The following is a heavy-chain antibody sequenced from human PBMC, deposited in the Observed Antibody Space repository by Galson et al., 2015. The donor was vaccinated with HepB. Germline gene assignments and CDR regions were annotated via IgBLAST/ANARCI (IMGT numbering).Heavy chain of an antibody. J-gene: IGHJ4*02. Sequence: SLRLSCAASGFTFSSYGMHWVRQAPGKGLEWVAVIWYDGSNKYYADSVKGRFTISRDNSKNTLYLQMNSLRAEDTAVYYCARDTGAPLYYFDYWGQGTLVTVSS. CDR1: GFTFSSYG. CDR3: ARDTGAPLYYFDY. V-gene: IGHV3-33*01. CDR2: IWYDGSNK. D-gene: IGHD2-2*01.